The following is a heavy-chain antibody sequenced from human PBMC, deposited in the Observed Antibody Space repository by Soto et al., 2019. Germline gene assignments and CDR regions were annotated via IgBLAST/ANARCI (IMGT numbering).Heavy chain of an antibody. CDR3: ARGVTTNWNLDY. D-gene: IGHD1-1*01. J-gene: IGHJ4*02. Sequence: QVQLVESGGGVVQPGRSLRLSCAASGFTFSSYGMHWVRQAPGKGLEWVAVIWYDGSNKYYADSVKGRFTISRDNSKNTLYLQMNSLRAEDTAVYYCARGVTTNWNLDYWGQGTLVTVSS. CDR1: GFTFSSYG. CDR2: IWYDGSNK. V-gene: IGHV3-33*01.